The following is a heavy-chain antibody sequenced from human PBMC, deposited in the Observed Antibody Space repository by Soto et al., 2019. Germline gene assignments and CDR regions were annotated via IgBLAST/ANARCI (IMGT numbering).Heavy chain of an antibody. CDR1: GGSFSGYY. Sequence: SETLSLTCAVYGGSFSGYYWSWIRQPPGKGLEWIGEINHSGSTNYNPSLKSRVTISVDTSKNQFSLKLSSVTAADTAVYYCARGTTTLRYFDWLSGPYGMDFRGQGTTVTVSS. CDR2: INHSGST. CDR3: ARGTTTLRYFDWLSGPYGMDF. J-gene: IGHJ6*02. D-gene: IGHD3-9*01. V-gene: IGHV4-34*01.